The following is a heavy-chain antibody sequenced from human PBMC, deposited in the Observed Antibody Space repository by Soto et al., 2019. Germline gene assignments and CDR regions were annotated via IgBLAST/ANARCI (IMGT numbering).Heavy chain of an antibody. CDR3: ARVRGDDGSGYYPTLYYYYYYGMDV. V-gene: IGHV1-69*13. J-gene: IGHJ6*02. Sequence: SVKVSFKASGGTFSSYAISWVRQAPGQGLEWMGGIIPIFGTANYAQKFQGRVTITADESTSTAYMELSSLRSEDTAVYYCARVRGDDGSGYYPTLYYYYYYGMDVWGQGTTVTVSS. D-gene: IGHD3-22*01. CDR2: IIPIFGTA. CDR1: GGTFSSYA.